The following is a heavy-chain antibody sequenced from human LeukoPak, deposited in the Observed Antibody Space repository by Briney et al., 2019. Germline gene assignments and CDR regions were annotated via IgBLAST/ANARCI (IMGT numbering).Heavy chain of an antibody. J-gene: IGHJ4*02. Sequence: PGGSLRLSCAASGFTFSSYAMHWVRQAPGKGLEYVSAISSNGGSTYYANSVKGRFTISRDNSKNTLYLQMNSLRAEDTAVYYCARDVYSSGSPRFDYWGQGTLVTVSS. CDR1: GFTFSSYA. D-gene: IGHD6-19*01. V-gene: IGHV3-64*01. CDR2: ISSNGGST. CDR3: ARDVYSSGSPRFDY.